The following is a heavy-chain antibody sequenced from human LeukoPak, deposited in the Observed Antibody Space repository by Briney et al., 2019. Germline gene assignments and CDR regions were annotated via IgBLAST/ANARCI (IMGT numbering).Heavy chain of an antibody. D-gene: IGHD2/OR15-2a*01. V-gene: IGHV4-59*01. CDR1: GGSISSYY. J-gene: IGHJ4*02. CDR2: IYYSGST. Sequence: SETLSLTCTVSGGSISSYYWSWIRQPPGKGLECIGYIYYSGSTNYNPSLKSRVTISVDTSKNQFSLKLSSVTAADTALYYCARELKVGNTGYYFDYWGQGTLVTVSP. CDR3: ARELKVGNTGYYFDY.